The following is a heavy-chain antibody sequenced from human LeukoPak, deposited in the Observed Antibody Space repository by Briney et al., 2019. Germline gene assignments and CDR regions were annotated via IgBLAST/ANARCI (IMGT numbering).Heavy chain of an antibody. CDR1: GGSISSSNYF. V-gene: IGHV4-39*02. J-gene: IGHJ6*03. D-gene: IGHD3-10*01. CDR3: ARRRAYYGSGSRYYYMDV. CDR2: IYYSGTT. Sequence: SETLSLTCTVSGGSISSSNYFWGWIRQSPGKGLEWIGTIYYSGTTYYNPSLKSRVTISIDMSKNHFSLKLSSVTAADTAVYYCARRRAYYGSGSRYYYMDVWGKGTTVTISS.